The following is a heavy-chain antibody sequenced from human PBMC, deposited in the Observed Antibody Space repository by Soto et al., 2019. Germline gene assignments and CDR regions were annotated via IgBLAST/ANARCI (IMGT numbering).Heavy chain of an antibody. J-gene: IGHJ4*02. D-gene: IGHD2-21*01. CDR3: ARDPSAGDRARY. Sequence: SLKVSCKASGGTFSSYTISWVRQAPGQGLEWMGRIIPILGIANYAQKFQGRVTITADKSTSTAYMELSSLRSEDTAVYYCARDPSAGDRARYWGQGTLVTVSS. V-gene: IGHV1-69*04. CDR1: GGTFSSYT. CDR2: IIPILGIA.